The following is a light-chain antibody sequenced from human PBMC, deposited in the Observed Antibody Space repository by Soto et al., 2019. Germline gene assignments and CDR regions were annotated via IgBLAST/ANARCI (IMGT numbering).Light chain of an antibody. CDR1: QGISRW. CDR2: AAS. CDR3: QQANSFPIT. V-gene: IGKV1-12*01. Sequence: IHMTQSPSSVSASVWDRVTITCRASQGISRWLAWYQQKPGKAPNLLIYAASSLQSGVPSRFSGSGSGTDFTLTISSLQPEDFATYYCQQANSFPITFGQGTRLEIK. J-gene: IGKJ5*01.